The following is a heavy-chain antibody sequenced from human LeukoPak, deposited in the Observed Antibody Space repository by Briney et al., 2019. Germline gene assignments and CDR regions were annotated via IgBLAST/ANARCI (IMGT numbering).Heavy chain of an antibody. V-gene: IGHV6-1*01. J-gene: IGHJ6*02. CDR2: TYYRSKWHY. Sequence: SQTLSLTCAISGDRVSSNSAAWNWIRQSPSRGLEWLGRTYYRSKWHYDYAESVKRRITVNPDTSKNQFSLQLNSATPEDTAVYYCARQSSTDYYYYGLDVWGQGTTVAVSS. CDR1: GDRVSSNSAA. CDR3: ARQSSTDYYYYGLDV. D-gene: IGHD1-1*01.